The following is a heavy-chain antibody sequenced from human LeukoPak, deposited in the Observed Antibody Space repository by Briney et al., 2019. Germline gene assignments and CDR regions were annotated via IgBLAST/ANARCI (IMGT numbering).Heavy chain of an antibody. CDR1: GGSVSSGSYY. Sequence: SETLSLTCTVSGGSVSSGSYYWSWIRQPPGKGLEWIGYVYYTGNTNYNPSLKSRVSISVDTSNNQFSLKLRSVTAADTAVYYCARNYGDELTIDYWGQGTLVTVSS. CDR2: VYYTGNT. D-gene: IGHD4-17*01. J-gene: IGHJ4*02. CDR3: ARNYGDELTIDY. V-gene: IGHV4-61*01.